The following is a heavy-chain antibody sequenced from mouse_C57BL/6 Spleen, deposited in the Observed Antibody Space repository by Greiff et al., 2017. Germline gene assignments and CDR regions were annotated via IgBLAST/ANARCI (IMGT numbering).Heavy chain of an antibody. CDR3: ARAHYYGSSDYAMDY. V-gene: IGHV1-63*01. CDR2: IYPGGGYT. J-gene: IGHJ4*01. CDR1: GYTFTNYW. D-gene: IGHD1-1*01. Sequence: VQLQESGAELVRPGTSVKMSCKASGYTFTNYWIGWAKQRPGHGLEWIGDIYPGGGYTNYNEKFKGKATLTADKSSSTAYMQFSSLTSEDSAIYYCARAHYYGSSDYAMDYWGQGTSVTVSS.